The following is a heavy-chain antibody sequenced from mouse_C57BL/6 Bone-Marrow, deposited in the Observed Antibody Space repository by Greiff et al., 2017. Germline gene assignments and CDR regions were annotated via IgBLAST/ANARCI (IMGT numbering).Heavy chain of an antibody. V-gene: IGHV7-3*01. D-gene: IGHD2-5*01. CDR3: ASLYSSPYFDV. CDR1: GFTFTDYY. J-gene: IGHJ1*03. CDR2: IRNKANGYTT. Sequence: EVMLVESGGGLVQPGGSLSLSCAASGFTFTDYYMRWVRQPPGKALEWLGFIRNKANGYTTEYSASVKGRFTISRDNSQSILYLQMNALRAEDSATYYCASLYSSPYFDVWGTGTTVTVSA.